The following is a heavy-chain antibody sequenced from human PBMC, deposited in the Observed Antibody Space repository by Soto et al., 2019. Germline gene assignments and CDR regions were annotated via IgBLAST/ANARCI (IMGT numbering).Heavy chain of an antibody. J-gene: IGHJ4*02. D-gene: IGHD2-15*01. CDR1: GYTFTSYW. Sequence: SLKISCKGSGYTFTSYWIGWVRQMPGEGLEWMGVIYPSDSDIRYSPSFQGKVTISADKSIPTAYLQWSSLKAADTAMYYCVRSGTSSGRFSDYWGQGTLVTVSS. V-gene: IGHV5-51*01. CDR3: VRSGTSSGRFSDY. CDR2: IYPSDSDI.